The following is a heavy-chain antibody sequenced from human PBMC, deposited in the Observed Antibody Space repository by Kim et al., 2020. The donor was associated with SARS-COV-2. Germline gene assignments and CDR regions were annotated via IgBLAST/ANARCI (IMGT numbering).Heavy chain of an antibody. CDR2: IYPSDSYT. J-gene: IGHJ6*02. CDR3: ALTSGYSSGTITEKAYYYYGMDV. V-gene: IGHV5-10-1*01. D-gene: IGHD6-19*01. Sequence: GESLKISCKGSGYSFTSYWISWVRQMPGKGLEWMGRIYPSDSYTNYSPSFQGHVTISADKSISTAYLQWSSLKASDTAMYYCALTSGYSSGTITEKAYYYYGMDVWGQGTTVTVSS. CDR1: GYSFTSYW.